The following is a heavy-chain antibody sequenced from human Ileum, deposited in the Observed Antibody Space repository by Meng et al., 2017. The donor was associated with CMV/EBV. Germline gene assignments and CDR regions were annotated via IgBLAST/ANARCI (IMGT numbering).Heavy chain of an antibody. Sequence: GGSLRLSCAASGFTVNNNYMNWVRQTPGKGLEWVSVLYSDGSTLGAYTYYADSVRGRFTISRDSAKNSLYLQMNSLRAEDTAVYYCARGATSLDNWGQGTLVTVSS. D-gene: IGHD1-26*01. CDR3: ARGATSLDN. CDR1: GFTVNNNY. J-gene: IGHJ4*02. V-gene: IGHV3-53*01. CDR2: LYSDGSTLGAYT.